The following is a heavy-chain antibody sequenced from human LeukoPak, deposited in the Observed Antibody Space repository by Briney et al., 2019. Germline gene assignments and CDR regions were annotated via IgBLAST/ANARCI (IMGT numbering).Heavy chain of an antibody. CDR1: GFTFSSYA. Sequence: GGSLRLSCSASGFTFSSYAMHWVRQAPGKGLEYVSAISSNGGSTYYADSVKGRFTISRDNSKNTLYLQMSSLRAEDTAVYYCVKGYCSSISCFGDYWGQGTLVTVSS. D-gene: IGHD2-2*01. CDR3: VKGYCSSISCFGDY. V-gene: IGHV3-64D*09. J-gene: IGHJ4*02. CDR2: ISSNGGST.